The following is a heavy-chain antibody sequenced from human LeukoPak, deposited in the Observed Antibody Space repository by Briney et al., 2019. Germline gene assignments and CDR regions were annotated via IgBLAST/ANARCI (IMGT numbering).Heavy chain of an antibody. CDR3: ERVQEVNYDFWSGYCDY. Sequence: GGSLRLSXAASGFTFGSYAMHWVRQSPGKGLEYLSAISSNGGSTYYANSVKGRFTISRDNSKNTLYLQMGSLRAEDMAVYYCERVQEVNYDFWSGYCDYWGQGTLVTVSS. CDR2: ISSNGGST. V-gene: IGHV3-64*01. J-gene: IGHJ4*02. CDR1: GFTFGSYA. D-gene: IGHD3-3*01.